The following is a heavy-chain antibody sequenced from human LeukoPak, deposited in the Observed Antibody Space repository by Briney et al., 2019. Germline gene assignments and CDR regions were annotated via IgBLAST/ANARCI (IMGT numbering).Heavy chain of an antibody. CDR3: ARAMTTVTKDWFDP. CDR2: ISAYNGNT. CDR1: GYTFTIYG. J-gene: IGHJ5*02. D-gene: IGHD4-17*01. V-gene: IGHV1-18*01. Sequence: ASVRVSCKACGYTFTIYGISWVRQAPGQGLEWMGWISAYNGNTNYAQKLQGRVTMTTDTSTSTAYMELRSLRSDDTAVYYCARAMTTVTKDWFDPWGQGTLVTVSS.